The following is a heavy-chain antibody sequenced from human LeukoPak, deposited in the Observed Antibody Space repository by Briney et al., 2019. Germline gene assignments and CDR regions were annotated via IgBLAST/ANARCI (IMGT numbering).Heavy chain of an antibody. J-gene: IGHJ4*02. CDR3: ARSRGYGFDY. CDR1: GFTFSSYG. Sequence: AGGSLRLSCAASGFTFSSYGMTWVRQAPGKGLEWVANIKQDGSEKYYVDSVKGRFTISRDNAKNSLYLQMNSLRAEDTAVYYCARSRGYGFDYWGQGTLVTVSS. V-gene: IGHV3-7*01. CDR2: IKQDGSEK. D-gene: IGHD5-12*01.